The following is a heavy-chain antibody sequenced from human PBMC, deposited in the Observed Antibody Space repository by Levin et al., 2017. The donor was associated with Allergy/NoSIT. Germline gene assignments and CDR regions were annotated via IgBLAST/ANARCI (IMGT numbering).Heavy chain of an antibody. D-gene: IGHD3-10*01. V-gene: IGHV3-30-3*01. J-gene: IGHJ4*02. CDR1: GFTFNDFF. Sequence: GESLKISCAASGFTFNDFFIHWIRQAPGKGLEWVAVISYDGSKKAYADSVKGRFTVSRDSSKSTVYLQMNSLRSDDTAIYFCARARTPRAVTPLDYWGQGTLVTVSS. CDR2: ISYDGSKK. CDR3: ARARTPRAVTPLDY.